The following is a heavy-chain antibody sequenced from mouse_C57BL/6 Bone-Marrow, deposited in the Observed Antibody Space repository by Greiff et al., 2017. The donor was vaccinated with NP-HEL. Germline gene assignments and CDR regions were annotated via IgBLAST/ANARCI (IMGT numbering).Heavy chain of an antibody. D-gene: IGHD2-5*01. Sequence: QVQLQQSGPELVKPGASVKLSCKASGYTFTSYDINWVKQRPGQGLEWIGWIYPRVGSTNYNEKFKGKAPLTVDTSSSTAYMELHSLTSEDSAVYFCAREYYSNWFAYWGQGTLVTVSA. CDR2: IYPRVGST. V-gene: IGHV1-85*01. CDR1: GYTFTSYD. J-gene: IGHJ3*01. CDR3: AREYYSNWFAY.